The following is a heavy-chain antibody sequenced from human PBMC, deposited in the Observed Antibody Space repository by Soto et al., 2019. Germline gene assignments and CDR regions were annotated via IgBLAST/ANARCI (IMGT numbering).Heavy chain of an antibody. CDR3: AGEDYGGFKVSDF. CDR2: ISYDGSSK. D-gene: IGHD2-21*01. Sequence: QVQLVESGGGVVQPGRSLRLSCAASGFNFSDFAMHWVRQAPGKGLEWVSVISYDGSSKYYIDSVKGRFTISRDNSKNTVYIQMNSLRAEDTAVYYCAGEDYGGFKVSDFWGQGTLVTVSS. V-gene: IGHV3-30-3*01. CDR1: GFNFSDFA. J-gene: IGHJ4*02.